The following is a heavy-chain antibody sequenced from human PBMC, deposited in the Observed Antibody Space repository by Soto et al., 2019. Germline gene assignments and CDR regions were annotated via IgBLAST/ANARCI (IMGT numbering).Heavy chain of an antibody. CDR1: GFTFSSYA. Sequence: GSLSLSCAASGFTFSSYAMSWVRQAPGKGLEWVSAISGSGGSTYYADSVKGRFTISRDNSKNTLYLQMNSLRAEDTAVYYCANPAIVVVPAAPNWFDPWGQGTLVTVSS. CDR3: ANPAIVVVPAAPNWFDP. J-gene: IGHJ5*02. CDR2: ISGSGGST. V-gene: IGHV3-23*01. D-gene: IGHD2-2*01.